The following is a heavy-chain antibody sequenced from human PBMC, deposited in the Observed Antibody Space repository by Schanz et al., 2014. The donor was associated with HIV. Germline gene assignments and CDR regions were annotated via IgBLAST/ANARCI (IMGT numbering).Heavy chain of an antibody. CDR2: MNPNSGNT. V-gene: IGHV1-8*01. CDR3: ARVPTHYYGSGSYYPFDY. J-gene: IGHJ4*02. CDR1: GYTFTSYD. D-gene: IGHD3-10*01. Sequence: QVQLVQSGAEVKKPGASVKVSCKAFGYTFTSYDINWVRQATGQGLEWMGWMNPNSGNTGYAQKFQGRVTMTGDTSIDTAYLVLSSLRSEDTAVYFCARVPTHYYGSGSYYPFDYWGQGTLVAVSS.